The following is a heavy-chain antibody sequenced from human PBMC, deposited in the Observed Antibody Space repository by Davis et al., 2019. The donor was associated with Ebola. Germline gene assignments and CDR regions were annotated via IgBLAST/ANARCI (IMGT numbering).Heavy chain of an antibody. CDR2: ISGSGGNT. CDR1: GFTFSTYA. Sequence: PGGSLRLSCAASGFTFSTYAMSWVRQAPGKGLEWVSGISGSGGNTYYADSVKGRFTISRDNSKNTLYLQMNSLRAEDTAVYYCAKAPTGTTGTTWFDYWGQGTLVTVSS. V-gene: IGHV3-23*01. D-gene: IGHD1-1*01. J-gene: IGHJ4*02. CDR3: AKAPTGTTGTTWFDY.